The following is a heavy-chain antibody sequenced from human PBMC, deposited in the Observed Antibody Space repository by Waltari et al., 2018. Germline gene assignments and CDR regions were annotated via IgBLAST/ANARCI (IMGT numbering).Heavy chain of an antibody. V-gene: IGHV1-18*01. Sequence: QVQLVQSGAEVKKPGASVKVSCKASGYTFTSYGISWVRQATGHGLEWMGWISAYNGNTNYAQKLQGRVTMTTDTSTSTAYMELRSLRSDDTAVYYCARGPYYYDSSGYMDYWYFDLWGRGTLVTVSS. D-gene: IGHD3-22*01. CDR1: GYTFTSYG. CDR2: ISAYNGNT. CDR3: ARGPYYYDSSGYMDYWYFDL. J-gene: IGHJ2*01.